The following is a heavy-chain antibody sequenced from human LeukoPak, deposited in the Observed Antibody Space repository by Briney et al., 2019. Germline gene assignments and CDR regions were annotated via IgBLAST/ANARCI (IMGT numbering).Heavy chain of an antibody. CDR2: IYYSGST. CDR1: GGSISSYY. CDR3: ARGQLELRSGYYYGLDY. J-gene: IGHJ4*02. D-gene: IGHD3-22*01. V-gene: IGHV4-59*12. Sequence: PSETLSLTCTVSGGSISSYYWSWIRQPPGKGLEWIGYIYYSGSTNYNPSLKSRVTISVHTSKNQFSLKLSSVTAADTAVYYCARGQLELRSGYYYGLDYWGQGTLVTVSS.